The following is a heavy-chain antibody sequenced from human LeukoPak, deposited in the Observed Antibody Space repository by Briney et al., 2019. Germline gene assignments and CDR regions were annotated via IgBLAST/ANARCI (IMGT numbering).Heavy chain of an antibody. CDR2: INPSGGST. J-gene: IGHJ4*02. D-gene: IGHD2-15*01. CDR3: ARDYGGSQEYYFDY. CDR1: GGTFSSYA. V-gene: IGHV1-46*01. Sequence: ASVKVSCKASGGTFSSYAIGWVRQAPGQGLEWMGIINPSGGSTSYAQKFQGRVTMTRDTSTSTVYMELSSLRSEDTAVYYCARDYGGSQEYYFDYWGQGTLVTVSS.